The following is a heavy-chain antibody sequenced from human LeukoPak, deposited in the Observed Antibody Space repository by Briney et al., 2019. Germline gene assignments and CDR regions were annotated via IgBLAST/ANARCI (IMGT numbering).Heavy chain of an antibody. CDR3: AREAGPDY. CDR2: TNSDGSST. V-gene: IGHV3-74*01. Sequence: GGSLRLSCAASGFTFSSYWMHWVRQAPGKGLVWVSRTNSDGSSTSYADSVKGRFTISRDNAKNTLYLQMNSLRAEDTAVYYCAREAGPDYWGQGTLVTVSS. D-gene: IGHD6-19*01. J-gene: IGHJ4*02. CDR1: GFTFSSYW.